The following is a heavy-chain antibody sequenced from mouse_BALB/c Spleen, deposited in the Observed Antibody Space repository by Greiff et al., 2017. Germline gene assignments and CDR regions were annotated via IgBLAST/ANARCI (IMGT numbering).Heavy chain of an antibody. CDR1: GYTFSSYW. CDR2: ILPGSGST. D-gene: IGHD1-1*01. J-gene: IGHJ3*01. CDR3: ARVHYYGSSYWFAY. V-gene: IGHV1-9*01. Sequence: VQLQQSGAELMKPGASVKISCKATGYTFSSYWIEWVKQRPGHGLEWIGEILPGSGSTNYNEKFKGKATFTADTSSNTAYMQLSSLTSEDSAVYYCARVHYYGSSYWFAYWGQGTLVTVSA.